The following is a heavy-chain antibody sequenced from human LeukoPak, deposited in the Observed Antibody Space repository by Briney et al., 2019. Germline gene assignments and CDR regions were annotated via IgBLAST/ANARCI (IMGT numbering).Heavy chain of an antibody. D-gene: IGHD3-16*01. V-gene: IGHV3-23*01. CDR1: GFTFSNYA. CDR3: AKLGGQEVYNYYEGV. CDR2: ISGSGGST. J-gene: IGHJ6*03. Sequence: PGGSLRLSCAASGFTFSNYAMSWVRQAPGKGLEWVSGISGSGGSTYYADSVKGRLTISRDNSKNTLYLQMDSLRAEDTAVYYCAKLGGQEVYNYYEGVWGKGTTVAVSS.